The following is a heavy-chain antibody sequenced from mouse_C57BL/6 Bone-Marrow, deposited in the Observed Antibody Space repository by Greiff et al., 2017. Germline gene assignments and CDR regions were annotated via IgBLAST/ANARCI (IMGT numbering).Heavy chain of an antibody. CDR1: GYTFTSYT. V-gene: IGHV1-4*01. J-gene: IGHJ3*01. CDR2: INPSSGYT. D-gene: IGHD2-10*02. CDR3: ARSVWGSAY. Sequence: VKLMESGAELARPGASVKMSCKASGYTFTSYTMHWVKQRPGQGLEWIGYINPSSGYTKYNQKFKDKATLTADKSSSTAYMQLSSLTSEDSAVYYCARSVWGSAYWGQGTLVTVSA.